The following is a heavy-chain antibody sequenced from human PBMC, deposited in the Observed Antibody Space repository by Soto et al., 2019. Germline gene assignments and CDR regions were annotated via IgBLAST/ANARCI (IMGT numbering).Heavy chain of an antibody. V-gene: IGHV4-30-4*01. J-gene: IGHJ5*02. Sequence: SETLSLTCTVSGGSISSGDYYWSWIRQPPGKGLEWIGYIYYSGSTYYNPSLKSRVTISVDTSKNQFSLKLSSVTAADTAVCYCAREDSSSSVWFDPWGQGTLVTVSS. D-gene: IGHD6-13*01. CDR2: IYYSGST. CDR3: AREDSSSSVWFDP. CDR1: GGSISSGDYY.